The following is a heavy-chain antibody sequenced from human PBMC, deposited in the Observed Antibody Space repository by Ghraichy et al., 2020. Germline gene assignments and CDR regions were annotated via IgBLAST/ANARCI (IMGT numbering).Heavy chain of an antibody. CDR3: TKTSRWYLLDY. J-gene: IGHJ4*02. D-gene: IGHD6-13*01. CDR2: ISYSGST. CDR1: GASISSFY. V-gene: IGHV4-59*07. Sequence: SDTLSLTCIVSGASISSFYWSWVRQPPGKGLEWIGYISYSGSTSYNPSLRSRVTISLDTSKNQFSLNLSFVTTADTAVYYCTKTSRWYLLDYWGQGALVTVSS.